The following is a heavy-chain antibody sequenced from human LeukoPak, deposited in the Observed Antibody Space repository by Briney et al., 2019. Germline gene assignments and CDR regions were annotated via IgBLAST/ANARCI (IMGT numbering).Heavy chain of an antibody. D-gene: IGHD3-3*01. CDR1: GGSISSGGYY. CDR2: IYYSGST. J-gene: IGHJ6*04. CDR3: TALYYDFWSGYYGLGMDV. Sequence: PSETLSLTCTVSGGSISSGGYYWSWIRQHPGKGLEWSGYIYYSGSTYYNPSLKSRVTISVDTSKNQFSLKLSSVTAADTAVYYCTALYYDFWSGYYGLGMDVWGEGTTVTVSS. V-gene: IGHV4-31*03.